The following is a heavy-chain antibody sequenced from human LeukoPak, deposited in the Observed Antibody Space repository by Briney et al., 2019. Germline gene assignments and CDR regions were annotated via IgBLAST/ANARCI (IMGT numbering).Heavy chain of an antibody. J-gene: IGHJ4*02. CDR2: FDPEDGET. V-gene: IGHV1-24*01. Sequence: WASVKVSCKVSGYTLTELSMHWVRQAPGKGLEWMGGFDPEDGETFYAQTFQGRVTMTEDTSTNTAYMELSSLRSEDTAVYYCATDLTGYYDSCWLGALFDYWGQGTLVTVSS. CDR3: ATDLTGYYDSCWLGALFDY. D-gene: IGHD3-22*01. CDR1: GYTLTELS.